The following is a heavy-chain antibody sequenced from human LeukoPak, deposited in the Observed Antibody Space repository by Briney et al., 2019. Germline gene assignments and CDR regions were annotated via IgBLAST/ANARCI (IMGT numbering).Heavy chain of an antibody. J-gene: IGHJ4*02. CDR1: GYTFTGCY. D-gene: IGHD5-24*01. Sequence: ASVKVSCKASGYTFTGCYMHWVRQAPGQGLEWMGWINPNSGGTNYAQKFQGRVTMTRDTSISTAYMELSRLRSDDTAVYYCAMREMATIPFDYWGQGTLVTVSS. CDR3: AMREMATIPFDY. V-gene: IGHV1-2*02. CDR2: INPNSGGT.